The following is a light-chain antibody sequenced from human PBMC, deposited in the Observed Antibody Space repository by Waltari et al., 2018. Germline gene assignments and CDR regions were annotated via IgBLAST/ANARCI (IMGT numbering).Light chain of an antibody. CDR2: GAS. CDR3: QQYVSPPET. V-gene: IGKV3-20*01. CDR1: QTARSNY. Sequence: EIVLAQSPDTLSLSPGERATLSCSASQTARSNYLARIQQKPSQTPRFLIDGASSRATGIPDRVSGSGSGTDFTLTISRLEPEDLAVYDCQQYVSPPETFGHGTKVEI. J-gene: IGKJ1*01.